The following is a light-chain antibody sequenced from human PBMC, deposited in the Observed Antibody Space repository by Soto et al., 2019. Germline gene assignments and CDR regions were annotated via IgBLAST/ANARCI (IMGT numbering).Light chain of an antibody. CDR3: SSYTSSSFPVI. V-gene: IGLV2-14*03. J-gene: IGLJ2*01. CDR2: DVS. CDR1: SSDFGSYNY. Sequence: QSALTQPASVSGSPGQSITISCTGTSSDFGSYNYVSWYQFYPGKAPKLMIYDVSNRPSGVSDRFSGSKSGNTASLTISGLLAEDEADSYCSSYTSSSFPVIYGGGTQLTVL.